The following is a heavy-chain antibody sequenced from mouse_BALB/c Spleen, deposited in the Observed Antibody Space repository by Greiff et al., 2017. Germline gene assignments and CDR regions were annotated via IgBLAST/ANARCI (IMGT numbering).Heavy chain of an antibody. D-gene: IGHD1-2*01. CDR3: AREKRPGAGDY. CDR2: IYPYNGGT. V-gene: IGHV1S29*02. Sequence: EVKLMESGPELVKPGASVKISCKASGYTFTDYNMHWVKQSHGKSLEWIGYIYPYNGGTGYNQKFKSKATLTVDNPSSTAYMELRSLTSEDSAVYYCAREKRPGAGDYWGQGTTLTVSS. J-gene: IGHJ2*01. CDR1: GYTFTDYN.